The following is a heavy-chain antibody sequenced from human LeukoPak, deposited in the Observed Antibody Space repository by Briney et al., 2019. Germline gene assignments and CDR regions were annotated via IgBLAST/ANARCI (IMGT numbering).Heavy chain of an antibody. J-gene: IGHJ4*02. CDR2: ISSSSSYM. D-gene: IGHD1-14*01. CDR3: ARERSEEFDC. Sequence: GGSLRLSCAASGFTFSSYSMNWVRQAPGKGLEWVSSISSSSSYMYYADSVKGRFTISRDNAKNSLYLQMNSLRAEDTAVYYCARERSEEFDCWGQGTLVTVSS. V-gene: IGHV3-21*01. CDR1: GFTFSSYS.